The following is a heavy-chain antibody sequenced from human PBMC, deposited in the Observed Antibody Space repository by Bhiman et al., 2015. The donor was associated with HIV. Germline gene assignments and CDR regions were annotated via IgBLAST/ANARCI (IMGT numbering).Heavy chain of an antibody. J-gene: IGHJ4*02. Sequence: EVQLVESGGGLVQPGESLRLSCAASGFTFSSFWMSWVRQAPGKGLEWVANIKQDGSEKYYVDSVKGRFTISRDNAKNSLYLQMNSLRAEDTAVYYCARDIVSHSSGYNPFDSWGQGTLVTVSS. D-gene: IGHD3-22*01. CDR1: GFTFSSFW. CDR3: ARDIVSHSSGYNPFDS. V-gene: IGHV3-7*01. CDR2: IKQDGSEK.